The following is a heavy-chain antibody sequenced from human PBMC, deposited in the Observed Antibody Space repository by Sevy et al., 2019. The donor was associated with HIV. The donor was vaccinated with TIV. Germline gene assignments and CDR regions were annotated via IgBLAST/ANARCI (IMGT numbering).Heavy chain of an antibody. CDR1: GFTFSSYW. D-gene: IGHD6-25*01. V-gene: IGHV3-7*01. Sequence: GGSLRLSCAASGFTFSSYWMSWVRQAPGKGLEWAANIKQDGSERYYLDSVKGRFTISRDNAKNSLYLQMDSLRAEDTAVYYCARGGQRFDYWGQGTLVTVSS. CDR3: ARGGQRFDY. CDR2: IKQDGSER. J-gene: IGHJ4*02.